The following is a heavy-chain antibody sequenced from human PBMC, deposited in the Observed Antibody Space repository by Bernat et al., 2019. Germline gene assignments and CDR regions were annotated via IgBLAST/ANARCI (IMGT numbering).Heavy chain of an antibody. CDR1: GFTFSSYG. V-gene: IGHV3-33*06. CDR3: AKGLRVWECLYYTYVMDV. D-gene: IGHD3-3*01. J-gene: IGHJ6*02. CDR2: IWYDGSNK. Sequence: QVQLVESGGGVVQPGRSLRLSCAASGFTFSSYGMHWVRQAPGKGLEWVAVIWYDGSNKYYADSVKGRFTISRDNSKNTLYLQMNSLRAEDTAVYYCAKGLRVWECLYYTYVMDVWGQGTTVTVSS.